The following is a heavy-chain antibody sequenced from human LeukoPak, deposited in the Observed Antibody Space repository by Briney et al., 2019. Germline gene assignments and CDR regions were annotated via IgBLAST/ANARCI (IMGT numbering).Heavy chain of an antibody. CDR3: ARMIYYDILTGYSNYFDY. V-gene: IGHV4-59*01. J-gene: IGHJ4*02. D-gene: IGHD3-9*01. Sequence: SETLSLTCTVSGGSISSYYWSWIRQPPGKGLEWIGYIYYSGSTNYNPSLKSRVPISVDTSKNQFSLKLSSVTAADTAVYYCARMIYYDILTGYSNYFDYWGQGTLVTVSS. CDR1: GGSISSYY. CDR2: IYYSGST.